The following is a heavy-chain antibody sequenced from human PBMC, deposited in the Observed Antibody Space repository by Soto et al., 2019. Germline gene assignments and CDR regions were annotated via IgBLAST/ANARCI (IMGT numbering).Heavy chain of an antibody. CDR3: AKRRLNTITSLSDY. D-gene: IGHD2-2*01. Sequence: PGGSLRLSCSASGFTFSNYDMVWVRQAPGKGLEYISAITSHGHITFYPDSVKGRFFISRDNSDNTLHLQMNSLRDDDTAIYYCAKRRLNTITSLSDYWGQGVQVNVSS. CDR1: GFTFSNYD. J-gene: IGHJ1*01. CDR2: ITSHGHIT. V-gene: IGHV3-64*04.